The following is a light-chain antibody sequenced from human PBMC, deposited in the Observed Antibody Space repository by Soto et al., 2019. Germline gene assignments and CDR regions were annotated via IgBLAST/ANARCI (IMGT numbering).Light chain of an antibody. J-gene: IGKJ1*01. CDR2: GTS. V-gene: IGKV1-39*01. CDR1: QSISTY. Sequence: DIQMTHSPSARSDSVVDRVTITFRASQSISTYVNWYQHNPGRAPKLLIYGTSSLQSGVPSRFSGSGSGTDFTLTINSLQPEDFATYYCKQTYTYRKFGQGTKVDIK. CDR3: KQTYTYRK.